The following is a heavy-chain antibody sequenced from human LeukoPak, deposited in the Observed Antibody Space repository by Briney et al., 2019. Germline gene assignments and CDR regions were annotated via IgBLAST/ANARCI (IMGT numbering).Heavy chain of an antibody. D-gene: IGHD6-13*01. Sequence: ASVKVSCKASGYTFTGYYMHWVRQAPGQGLEWMGWISAYNGNTNYAQKLQGRVTMTTDTSTSTAYMELRSLRSDDTAVYYCARGVEAAGYFDYWGQGTLVTVSS. J-gene: IGHJ4*02. V-gene: IGHV1-18*04. CDR2: ISAYNGNT. CDR3: ARGVEAAGYFDY. CDR1: GYTFTGYY.